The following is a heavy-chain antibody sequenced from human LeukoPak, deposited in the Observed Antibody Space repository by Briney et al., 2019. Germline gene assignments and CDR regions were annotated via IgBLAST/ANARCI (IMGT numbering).Heavy chain of an antibody. CDR1: GFTFSSYA. CDR2: ISGSGGST. D-gene: IGHD1-26*01. V-gene: IGHV3-23*01. Sequence: PGGSLRLSCAASGFTFSSYAMSWVRQAPGKGLEWVSAISGSGGSTYYADSVKGRFTISRDNSKNTLYLQMNSLRAEDTAVYYCGKGQEWELDPFDYWGQGTLVTVSS. CDR3: GKGQEWELDPFDY. J-gene: IGHJ4*02.